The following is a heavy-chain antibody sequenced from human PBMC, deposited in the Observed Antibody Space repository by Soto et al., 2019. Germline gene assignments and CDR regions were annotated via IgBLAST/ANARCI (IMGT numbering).Heavy chain of an antibody. J-gene: IGHJ4*02. CDR3: GKVPGVGVASYFDY. CDR2: ISGSGGST. CDR1: GFTFSSYA. D-gene: IGHD3-16*01. V-gene: IGHV3-23*01. Sequence: GGSLRLSCAASGFTFSSYAMSWVRQAPGKGLEWVSAISGSGGSTYYADSVKGRFTISRDNSKNTLYLQMNSLRAEDAAVYYCGKVPGVGVASYFDYWGQGTLVTVSS.